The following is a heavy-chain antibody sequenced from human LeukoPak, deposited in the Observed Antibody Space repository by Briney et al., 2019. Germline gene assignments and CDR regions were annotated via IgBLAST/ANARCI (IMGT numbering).Heavy chain of an antibody. D-gene: IGHD6-13*01. CDR2: ISSSSSYI. J-gene: IGHJ4*02. CDR3: ARAEDLAAAGPDY. V-gene: IGHV3-21*01. CDR1: GFTFSSYS. Sequence: GGSLRLSCAASGFTFSSYSMNWVRQAPGKGLEWVSSISSSSSYIYYADSVKGRFTISRDNAKNSLYLQMNSLRAEDTAVYYCARAEDLAAAGPDYWGQGTLVTVSS.